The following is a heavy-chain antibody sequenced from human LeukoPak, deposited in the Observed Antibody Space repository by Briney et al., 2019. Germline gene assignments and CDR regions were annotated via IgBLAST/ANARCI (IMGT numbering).Heavy chain of an antibody. CDR2: IYYSGST. Sequence: PSETLSLTCTVSGGSISSYYWSWIRQPPGKGLEWIGYIYYSGSTNYNPSLKSRVTISVDTSKNQFSLKLSSVTAADTAVYYCARLVRYFDWSVIDYWGQGTLVTVSS. J-gene: IGHJ4*02. V-gene: IGHV4-59*08. D-gene: IGHD3-9*01. CDR1: GGSISSYY. CDR3: ARLVRYFDWSVIDY.